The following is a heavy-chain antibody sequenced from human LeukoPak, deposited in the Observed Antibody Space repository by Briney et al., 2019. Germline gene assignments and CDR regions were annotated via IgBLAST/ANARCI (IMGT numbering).Heavy chain of an antibody. CDR1: GFTFNSYG. CDR2: ISGSGGST. J-gene: IGHJ4*02. CDR3: ARTNSSGYFPPCKY. D-gene: IGHD3-22*01. Sequence: PGGSLRLSCAASGFTFNSYGMSWVRQAPGKGLEWVSAISGSGGSTYYADSVKGRFTISRDNSKNTLYLQMNSLRAEDTAVYYCARTNSSGYFPPCKYWGQGTLVTVSS. V-gene: IGHV3-23*01.